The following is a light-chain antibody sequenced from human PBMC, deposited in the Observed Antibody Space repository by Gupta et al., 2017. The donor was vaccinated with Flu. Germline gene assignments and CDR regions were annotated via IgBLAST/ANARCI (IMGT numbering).Light chain of an antibody. J-gene: IGKJ1*01. CDR1: QSVRSNY. CDR2: GAS. Sequence: GNMSLSPGERATRSCRASQSVRSNYLAWYQQKPGQAPRLLIYGASSRATGIPERFSGSGSGTDFTLTVSRLEPEDFEVYYCQQYDSSPWTFGQGTKVELK. CDR3: QQYDSSPWT. V-gene: IGKV3-20*01.